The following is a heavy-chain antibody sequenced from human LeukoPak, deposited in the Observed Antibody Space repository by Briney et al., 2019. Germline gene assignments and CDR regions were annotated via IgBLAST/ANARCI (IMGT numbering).Heavy chain of an antibody. CDR1: GFTFSDYY. CDR3: ARDSEAVAGNFDY. J-gene: IGHJ4*02. Sequence: GGSLRLSCAASGFTFSDYYMSWVRQAPGKGLEWVSYISSSGSTIYYADSVKGRFTISRDNAKNSLYLQMNSLRAGDTAVYYCARDSEAVAGNFDYWGQGTLVTVSS. D-gene: IGHD6-19*01. CDR2: ISSSGSTI. V-gene: IGHV3-11*01.